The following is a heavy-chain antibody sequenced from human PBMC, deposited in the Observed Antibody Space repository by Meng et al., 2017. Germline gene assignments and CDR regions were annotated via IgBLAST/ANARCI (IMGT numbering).Heavy chain of an antibody. V-gene: IGHV2-5*02. J-gene: IGHJ4*02. D-gene: IGHD6-13*01. CDR1: GVSLSTSGVG. CDR2: IYWDDDD. CDR3: AHCLYSSSCDY. Sequence: QIVLYGSGPTLCKPTPPLTLTCTFSGVSLSTSGVGVGFIRQPPGKALEWLALIYWDDDDRNSPSLKSMLTITKDTSKNQVVLTMTNMDPVDTATYYCAHCLYSSSCDYWGQGTLVTVSS.